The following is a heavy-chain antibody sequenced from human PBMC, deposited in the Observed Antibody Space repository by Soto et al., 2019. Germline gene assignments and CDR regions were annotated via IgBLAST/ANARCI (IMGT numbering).Heavy chain of an antibody. CDR3: VRGANDWKGMDV. CDR2: IYSGGST. V-gene: IGHV3-66*01. J-gene: IGHJ6*02. Sequence: GGSLRLSCAASGFTVSSNYMSWVRQAPGKGLEWVSVIYSGGSTYYADSMKGRFTISRDNSKNTLYLQMNSLRAEDTAVCYCVRGANDWKGMDVWGQGTTVTVSS. D-gene: IGHD1-1*01. CDR1: GFTVSSNY.